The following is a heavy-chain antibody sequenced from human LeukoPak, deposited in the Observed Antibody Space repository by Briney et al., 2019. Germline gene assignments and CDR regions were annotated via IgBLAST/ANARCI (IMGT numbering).Heavy chain of an antibody. V-gene: IGHV1-18*01. CDR2: ISAYNGNT. D-gene: IGHD3-3*01. Sequence: ASVTVSCTASGYTFTIYGISWVRQAPGQGLEWMGWISAYNGNTNYAQKLQGRVTMTTDTSTSTAYMELRSLRSDDTAVYYCARVSGFLEWLSGYYYYYMDVWGKGTTVTVSS. J-gene: IGHJ6*03. CDR3: ARVSGFLEWLSGYYYYYMDV. CDR1: GYTFTIYG.